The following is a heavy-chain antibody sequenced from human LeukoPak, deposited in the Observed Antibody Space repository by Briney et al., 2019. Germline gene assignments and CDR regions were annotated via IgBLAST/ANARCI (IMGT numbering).Heavy chain of an antibody. CDR3: AREGIVGAHYAFDI. CDR1: GFTFSSYS. Sequence: RAGGSLRLSCAASGFTFSSYSMNWVRQAPGKGLEWVSSISSSSSYIYYADSVKGRFTISRDNAKNSLYLQMNSLRAEDTAVYYCAREGIVGAHYAFDIWGQGTMVTVSS. D-gene: IGHD1-26*01. V-gene: IGHV3-21*01. J-gene: IGHJ3*02. CDR2: ISSSSSYI.